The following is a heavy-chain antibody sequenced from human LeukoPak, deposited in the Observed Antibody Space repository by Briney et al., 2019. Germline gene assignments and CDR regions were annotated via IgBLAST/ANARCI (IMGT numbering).Heavy chain of an antibody. CDR1: VFTVSSNY. D-gene: IGHD3-10*01. J-gene: IGHJ4*02. CDR2: IYSGGSS. Sequence: QAGGSLRLSCAASVFTVSSNYMSWVRQAPGKGLEWVSVIYSGGSSYYADSVKGRFTISRDNSKNTLYLQMNSLGAEDTAVYYCARGPPYGSRSDYFDYWGQGTLVTVSS. V-gene: IGHV3-66*01. CDR3: ARGPPYGSRSDYFDY.